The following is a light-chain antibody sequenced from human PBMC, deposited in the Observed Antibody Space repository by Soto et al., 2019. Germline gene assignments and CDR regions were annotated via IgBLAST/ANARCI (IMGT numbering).Light chain of an antibody. Sequence: SYELTQPPSVSVSPGQTASITCSGDKLGDKHACWYQQKPGQSPVLVIYQDNKRPSGIPERFSGSNSGNTATLTISGTQAMDEAAYYCHAWYSSTAVVFGGGTKLTVL. CDR2: QDN. V-gene: IGLV3-1*01. J-gene: IGLJ2*01. CDR3: HAWYSSTAVV. CDR1: KLGDKH.